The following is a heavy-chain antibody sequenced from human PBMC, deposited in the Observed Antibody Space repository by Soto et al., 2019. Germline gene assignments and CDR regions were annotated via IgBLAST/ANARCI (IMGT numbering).Heavy chain of an antibody. V-gene: IGHV1-69*01. CDR3: ARGIDYGDYYYGMDV. D-gene: IGHD4-17*01. CDR1: GGTFSSYA. CDR2: IIPIFGTA. Sequence: QVQLVQSGAEVKKPGSSVKVSCKASGGTFSSYAISWVRQAPGQGLEWMGGIIPIFGTANYAQKFQGRVTITADESTSKAYMGRSSLRSEDTAVYYCARGIDYGDYYYGMDVWGQGTTVTVSS. J-gene: IGHJ6*02.